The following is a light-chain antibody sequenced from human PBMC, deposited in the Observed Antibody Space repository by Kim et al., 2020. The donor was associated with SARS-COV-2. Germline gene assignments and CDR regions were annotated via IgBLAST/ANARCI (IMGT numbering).Light chain of an antibody. CDR2: GAF. J-gene: IGKJ1*01. CDR1: QSVSSSY. CDR3: QQYRT. Sequence: TLPLSPGDTANLVCRASQSVSSSYLAWYQQKPGQAPRLLIYGAFIRATGIPGRFRGSGSGTDFTLTISRLEPEDFAVYYCQQYRTFGRGTKVDIK. V-gene: IGKV3-20*01.